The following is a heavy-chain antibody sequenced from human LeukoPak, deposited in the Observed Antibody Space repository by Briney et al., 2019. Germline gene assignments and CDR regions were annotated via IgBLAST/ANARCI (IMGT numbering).Heavy chain of an antibody. CDR3: ARDLSDIVLMVYATFDY. V-gene: IGHV1-46*01. Sequence: ASVKVSCKASGYTFTSYYMHWVRQAPGQGLEWMGIINPSGGSTSYAQKFQGRVTMTRDTSTSTVYMELSRLRSDDTAVYYCARDLSDIVLMVYATFDYWGQGTLVTVSS. D-gene: IGHD2-8*01. J-gene: IGHJ4*02. CDR2: INPSGGST. CDR1: GYTFTSYY.